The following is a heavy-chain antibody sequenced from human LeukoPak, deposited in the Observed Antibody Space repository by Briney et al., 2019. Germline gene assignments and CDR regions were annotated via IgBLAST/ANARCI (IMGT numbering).Heavy chain of an antibody. V-gene: IGHV3-7*01. CDR3: ARGVRDYYDILTGYYGDY. CDR1: GFTFSSYW. D-gene: IGHD3-9*01. CDR2: IKQDGSEK. Sequence: GGSLRLSCAASGFTFSSYWMSWVRQAPGKGLEWVANIKQDGSEKYYVDSVKGRFTISRDNAKNSLYLQMNSLRAEDTAVYYCARGVRDYYDILTGYYGDYWGQGTLVTVSS. J-gene: IGHJ4*02.